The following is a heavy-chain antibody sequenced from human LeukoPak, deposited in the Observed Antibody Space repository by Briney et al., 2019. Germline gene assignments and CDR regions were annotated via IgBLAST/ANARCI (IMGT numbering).Heavy chain of an antibody. D-gene: IGHD2-8*01. J-gene: IGHJ5*02. Sequence: KTGGSLRLSCAASGFTFSSYAISWVRQAPGKGLEWVSAIRGSGGSTYYADSVKGRFTISRDNSKNTLYLQMNSLRAEDTAVYYCAKDKERDIVLMVYAIAVTFDPWGQGTLVTVSS. V-gene: IGHV3-23*01. CDR3: AKDKERDIVLMVYAIAVTFDP. CDR1: GFTFSSYA. CDR2: IRGSGGST.